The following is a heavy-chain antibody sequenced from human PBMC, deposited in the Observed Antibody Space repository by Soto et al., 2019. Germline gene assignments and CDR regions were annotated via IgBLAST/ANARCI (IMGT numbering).Heavy chain of an antibody. CDR1: GFTFRSYV. Sequence: QVQLVESGGGVVQPGTSLRVSCVGSGFTFRSYVIHWVRQAPGKGLEWVALTSYDGSDKYYGVSVRGRFTISRDNSRNTVDLQMDSLRLEDTALYYCPRWGTTGGLDVWGQGTLVSVSS. CDR3: PRWGTTGGLDV. J-gene: IGHJ1*01. CDR2: TSYDGSDK. D-gene: IGHD3-16*01. V-gene: IGHV3-33*05.